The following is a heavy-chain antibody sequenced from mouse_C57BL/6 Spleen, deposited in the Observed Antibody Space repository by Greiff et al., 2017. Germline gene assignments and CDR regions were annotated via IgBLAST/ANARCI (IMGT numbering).Heavy chain of an antibody. CDR3: SSYDYDDPPYAMDY. CDR1: GYTFTGYW. CDR2: ILPGSGST. Sequence: QVQLQQSGAELMKPGASVKLSCKATGYTFTGYWIEWVKQRPGHGLEWIGEILPGSGSTNYNEKFKGKATFTADTSSNTAYKQLSSLTTDDSAIYYWSSYDYDDPPYAMDYWGQGTSFTVSS. J-gene: IGHJ4*01. V-gene: IGHV1-9*01. D-gene: IGHD2-4*01.